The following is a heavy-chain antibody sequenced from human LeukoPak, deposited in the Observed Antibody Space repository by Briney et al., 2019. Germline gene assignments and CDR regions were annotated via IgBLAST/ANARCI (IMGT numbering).Heavy chain of an antibody. CDR1: GYTFTSYY. D-gene: IGHD3-22*01. V-gene: IGHV1-46*01. CDR2: INPSGGST. CDR3: ARGLYYDSSGYYSRFDP. J-gene: IGHJ5*02. Sequence: ASVKVSCKASGYTFTSYYMHWVRQAPGQGLEWMGIINPSGGSTSYAQKFQGRVTMTRDMSTSTVYMELSSLRSEDTAVYYCARGLYYDSSGYYSRFDPWGQGTLVTVSS.